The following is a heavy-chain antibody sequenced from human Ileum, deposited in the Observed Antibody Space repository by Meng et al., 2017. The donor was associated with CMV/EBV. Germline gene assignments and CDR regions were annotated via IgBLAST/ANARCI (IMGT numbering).Heavy chain of an antibody. CDR2: IYYSGST. Sequence: RHLQGSGPGLLTPSGTLSITCTVVGDSVSDGSYYWAWIGQTPERGLEWMGSIYYSGSTYDNPSLRSRVTISVDTSKNQFSLKLTSVTAADTAIYYCAGDWGPYSSRGYFDPWGQGTLVTVSS. J-gene: IGHJ5*02. V-gene: IGHV4-39*07. D-gene: IGHD6-19*01. CDR3: AGDWGPYSSRGYFDP. CDR1: GDSVSDGSYY.